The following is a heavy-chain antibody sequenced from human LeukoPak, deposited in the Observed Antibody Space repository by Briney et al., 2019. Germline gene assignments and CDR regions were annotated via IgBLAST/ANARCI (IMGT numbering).Heavy chain of an antibody. CDR2: ISAYNGNT. D-gene: IGHD6-19*01. J-gene: IGHJ4*02. Sequence: GASVKVSCKASGYTFTSYGISWVRQAPGQGLEWMGWISAYNGNTNYAQKLQGRVTMTTGTSTSTAYMELRSLRSDDTAVYYCAHASSGWYRLDYWGQGTLVTVSS. V-gene: IGHV1-18*01. CDR1: GYTFTSYG. CDR3: AHASSGWYRLDY.